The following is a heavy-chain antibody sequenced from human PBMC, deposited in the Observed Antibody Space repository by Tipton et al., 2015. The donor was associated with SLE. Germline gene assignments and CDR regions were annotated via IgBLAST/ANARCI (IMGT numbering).Heavy chain of an antibody. CDR3: ARAPQGIFDY. D-gene: IGHD2-15*01. CDR1: GGSISGYY. V-gene: IGHV4-59*01. Sequence: TLSLTCTVSGGSISGYYWSWIRQPPGKGLEWIGYIYYSGSTNYNPSLKSRVTISVDTSKNQFSLKLSSVTAADTAAYYCARAPQGIFDYWGQGTLVTVSS. CDR2: IYYSGST. J-gene: IGHJ4*02.